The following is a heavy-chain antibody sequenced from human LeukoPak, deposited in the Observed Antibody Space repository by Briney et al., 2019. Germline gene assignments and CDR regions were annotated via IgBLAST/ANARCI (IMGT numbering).Heavy chain of an antibody. Sequence: GGSLRLSCAASGFTFSSYAMSWVRQAPGKGLEWVSAISTSSDYTHYADSVKGRFTISRDNSKNTLYLQMNSLRAEDTAVYYCAKRLSGIAAGEGDYWGQGTLVTVSS. J-gene: IGHJ4*02. CDR1: GFTFSSYA. CDR2: ISTSSDYT. CDR3: AKRLSGIAAGEGDY. V-gene: IGHV3-23*01. D-gene: IGHD6-13*01.